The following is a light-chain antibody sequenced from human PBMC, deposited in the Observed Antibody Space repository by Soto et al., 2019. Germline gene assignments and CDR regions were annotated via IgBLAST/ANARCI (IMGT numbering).Light chain of an antibody. Sequence: IVMTQSPATLSVSPGERATLSCRASQSVTSNLAWYQQKPGQVPRLLIYATSTRATGIPARFSGSGSETEFTLTISSLQSEDFAVYYGHQYHNWPWTFGQGTKVEIK. J-gene: IGKJ1*01. CDR3: HQYHNWPWT. CDR1: QSVTSN. CDR2: ATS. V-gene: IGKV3-15*01.